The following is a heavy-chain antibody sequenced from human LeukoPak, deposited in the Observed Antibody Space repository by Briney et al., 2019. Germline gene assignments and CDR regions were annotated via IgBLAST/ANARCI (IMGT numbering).Heavy chain of an antibody. CDR2: IKSDGRST. J-gene: IGHJ4*02. V-gene: IGHV3-74*01. CDR1: GFIFSDYW. CDR3: ARGGRYAYFLDY. D-gene: IGHD3-16*01. Sequence: GGSLRLSCAASGFIFSDYWMHWVRQGPGKGLVWVSRIKSDGRSTSYADSVKGRFTISRDNAKNTVYVHMNSLRDEDTAVYYCARGGRYAYFLDYWGQGTLVTVSS.